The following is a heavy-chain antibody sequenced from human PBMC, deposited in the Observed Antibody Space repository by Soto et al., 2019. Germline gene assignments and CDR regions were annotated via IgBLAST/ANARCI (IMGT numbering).Heavy chain of an antibody. D-gene: IGHD1-26*01. J-gene: IGHJ5*02. V-gene: IGHV4-59*01. CDR2: IYYSGSI. CDR3: ARCLFSYGARFDP. Sequence: TSETLSHTCAFSGGSISSYYWSLIRQPPGKGLEWIGYIYYSGSINYNPSLKSRVTISVDTSKNQFSLKLSSVTAADTAVYYCARCLFSYGARFDPWGQGTLVTVSS. CDR1: GGSISSYY.